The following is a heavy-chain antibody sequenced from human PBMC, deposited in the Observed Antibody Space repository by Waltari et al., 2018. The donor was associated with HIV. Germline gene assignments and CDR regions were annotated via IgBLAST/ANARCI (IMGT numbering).Heavy chain of an antibody. CDR2: ISNSGDII. J-gene: IGHJ4*02. Sequence: QVQLVESGGGLVKPGGSLRLSCAASGFHFSDYYMTWIRQAPGKGLEWISYISNSGDIIYYADSVKGRFTISRDNAKNSLYLKMNSLRAEDTAVYYCARDRWYYFDTSDYFYDYWGQGTLVTVSS. D-gene: IGHD3-22*01. V-gene: IGHV3-11*01. CDR1: GFHFSDYY. CDR3: ARDRWYYFDTSDYFYDY.